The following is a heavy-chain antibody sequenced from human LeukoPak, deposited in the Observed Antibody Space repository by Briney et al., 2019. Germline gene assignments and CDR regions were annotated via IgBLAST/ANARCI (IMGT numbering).Heavy chain of an antibody. CDR1: GSTFSICA. Sequence: GGSLSLSCPPSGSTFSICAMSWVRQAPGKGLEWVPLIRVSGGRTFYADSGKGRFTISKDNSKNTLYLQMNSLKAEDTAIYYCVKDPTDFDSSGQTYFDYWGQGTLVTVSS. D-gene: IGHD3-22*01. CDR3: VKDPTDFDSSGQTYFDY. V-gene: IGHV3-23*01. CDR2: IRVSGGRT. J-gene: IGHJ4*02.